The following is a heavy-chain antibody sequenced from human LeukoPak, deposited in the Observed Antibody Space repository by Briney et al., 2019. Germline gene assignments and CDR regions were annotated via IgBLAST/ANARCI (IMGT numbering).Heavy chain of an antibody. CDR3: AAQDCSGGSCLLGY. CDR2: IYYSGST. V-gene: IGHV4-59*08. J-gene: IGHJ4*02. D-gene: IGHD2-15*01. Sequence: SETLSLTCTVSGGSISSYYWSWIRQPPGKGLEWIGYIYYSGSTNYNPSLKSRVTISVDTSKNQFSLKLSSVTAADTAVYYCAAQDCSGGSCLLGYWGQGTLVTVSS. CDR1: GGSISSYY.